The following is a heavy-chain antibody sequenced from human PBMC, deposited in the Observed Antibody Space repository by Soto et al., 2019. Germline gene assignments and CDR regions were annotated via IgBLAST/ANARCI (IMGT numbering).Heavy chain of an antibody. CDR2: IYYSGST. CDR1: RGSVSSGDCY. J-gene: IGHJ6*02. CDR3: ARDNRVRGYSYGYGGEDYYYYGMDV. V-gene: IGHV4-61*08. D-gene: IGHD5-18*01. Sequence: PSETLSLTCSVSRGSVSSGDCYWSRIRQPPEKGLDWTGYIYYSGSTNYNPSLKSRVTISVDTSKNQFSLKLSSVTAADTAVYYCARDNRVRGYSYGYGGEDYYYYGMDVWGQGTTVTVSS.